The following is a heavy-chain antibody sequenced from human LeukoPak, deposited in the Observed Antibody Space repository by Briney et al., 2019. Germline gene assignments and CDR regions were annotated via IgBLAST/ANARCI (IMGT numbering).Heavy chain of an antibody. V-gene: IGHV3-11*01. CDR3: ARAGYSSGYYYDDDYYYMDV. Sequence: GGSLRLSCAASGFTFSDYYMSWIRQAPGKGLEWVSYISSSGSTIYYADSVKGRFTISRDNAKNSLYLQMNSLRAEDTAVYYCARAGYSSGYYYDDDYYYMDVWGKGTTVTISS. D-gene: IGHD3-22*01. CDR1: GFTFSDYY. J-gene: IGHJ6*03. CDR2: ISSSGSTI.